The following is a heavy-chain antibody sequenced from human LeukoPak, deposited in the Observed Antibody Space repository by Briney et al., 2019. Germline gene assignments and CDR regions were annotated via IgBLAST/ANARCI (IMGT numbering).Heavy chain of an antibody. Sequence: GGSLRLSCAASGFTFSSYWMSWVRQAPGKGLERVANIKQDGSEKYYVDSVKGRFTISRDNGKNSLYLQMNSLRVEDTAVYYCARSGTGIAAADTNWFDPWGQGTLVTVSS. V-gene: IGHV3-7*01. J-gene: IGHJ5*02. CDR3: ARSGTGIAAADTNWFDP. CDR1: GFTFSSYW. CDR2: IKQDGSEK. D-gene: IGHD6-13*01.